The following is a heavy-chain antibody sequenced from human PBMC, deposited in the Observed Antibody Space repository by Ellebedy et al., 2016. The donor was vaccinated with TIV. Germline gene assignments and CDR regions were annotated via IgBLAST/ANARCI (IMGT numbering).Heavy chain of an antibody. CDR3: SRIICGGSQYYLNYDMDV. D-gene: IGHD2/OR15-2a*01. CDR1: GFSLKSSGMC. CDR2: IDWDDDK. Sequence: SGPTLVKPTQTLTLTCSFSGFSLKSSGMCVSWIRQPPGKALEWLALIDWDDDKYYSTYLKTRLTISQETSKNQVVLTMTNMDPVDTATYYCSRIICGGSQYYLNYDMDVWGQGTTVTVSS. V-gene: IGHV2-70*13. J-gene: IGHJ6*02.